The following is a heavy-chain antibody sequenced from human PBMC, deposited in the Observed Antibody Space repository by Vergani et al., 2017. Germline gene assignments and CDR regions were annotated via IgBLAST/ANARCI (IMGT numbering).Heavy chain of an antibody. Sequence: EVQLVPSGAEVKKPGESLRISCKGSGYSFTSYWISWVRQMPGKGLEWMGRIDPSDSYTNYSPSFQGHVTISADKSISTAYLQWSSLKASDTAMYYCASALGAKWYYYGMDVWGQGTTVTVSS. J-gene: IGHJ6*02. CDR1: GYSFTSYW. CDR2: IDPSDSYT. V-gene: IGHV5-10-1*01. D-gene: IGHD1-26*01. CDR3: ASALGAKWYYYGMDV.